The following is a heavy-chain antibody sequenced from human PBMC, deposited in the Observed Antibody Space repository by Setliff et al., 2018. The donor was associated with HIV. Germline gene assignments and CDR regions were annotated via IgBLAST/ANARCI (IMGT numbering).Heavy chain of an antibody. J-gene: IGHJ5*02. CDR2: IHSSGST. V-gene: IGHV4-39*01. CDR3: ARYYGSGTYHRWFDP. Sequence: SETLSLTCTVSGDSISSSRNYWGWIRQPPGKGLEWIGNIHSSGSTYYNPSLKSRVIISVDTSNNQFSLKLSSVTAADTAVYYCARYYGSGTYHRWFDPWGQGTPVTVSS. D-gene: IGHD3-10*01. CDR1: GDSISSSRNY.